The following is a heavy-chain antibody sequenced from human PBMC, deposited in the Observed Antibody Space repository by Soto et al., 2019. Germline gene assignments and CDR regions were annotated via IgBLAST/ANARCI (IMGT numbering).Heavy chain of an antibody. CDR1: GGSISSYY. V-gene: IGHV4-59*01. CDR2: IYYTGST. D-gene: IGHD3-22*01. CDR3: ARDGKYYSDSSGYYYYYYGMDV. J-gene: IGHJ6*02. Sequence: PSETLSLTCSVSGGSISSYYWSWIRQPPGKGLEWIGYIYYTGSTNSNLFLKSRPTISLDTSKNQFSLRLTSVTAADTAVYYCARDGKYYSDSSGYYYYYYGMDVWGQGTTVTVSS.